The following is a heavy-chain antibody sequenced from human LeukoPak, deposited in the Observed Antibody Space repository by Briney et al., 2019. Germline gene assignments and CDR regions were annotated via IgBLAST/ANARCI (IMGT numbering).Heavy chain of an antibody. Sequence: SETLSLTCTVSGGSIGSYYWSWIRQPPGKGLEWIGYIYYSGSTNYNPSLKSRVTISVDTSKNQFSLKLSSVTAADTAVYYCARSAEYPGLTDYWGQGTLVTVSS. CDR2: IYYSGST. D-gene: IGHD3-16*01. V-gene: IGHV4-59*01. J-gene: IGHJ4*02. CDR1: GGSIGSYY. CDR3: ARSAEYPGLTDY.